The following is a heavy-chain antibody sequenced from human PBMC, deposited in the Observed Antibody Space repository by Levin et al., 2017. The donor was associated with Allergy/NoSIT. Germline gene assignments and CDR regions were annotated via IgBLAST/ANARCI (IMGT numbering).Heavy chain of an antibody. V-gene: IGHV1-8*01. CDR1: GYTFTSWD. CDR3: AKVSDWHTKGALDF. CDR2: MNPNSGNT. J-gene: IGHJ4*02. D-gene: IGHD6-19*01. Sequence: KRGESLKISCKASGYTFTSWDINWVRQATGQGLEWMGWMNPNSGNTGYAQKFQGRVTMTRNTSISTAYMELSSLRSEDTAMYYCAKVSDWHTKGALDFWGQGTLVTVSS.